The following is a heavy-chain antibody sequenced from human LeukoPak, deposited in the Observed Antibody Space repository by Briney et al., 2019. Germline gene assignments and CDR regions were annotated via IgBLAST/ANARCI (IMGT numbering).Heavy chain of an antibody. D-gene: IGHD6-13*01. Sequence: SETLSLTCTVSGRSISSSSYYWAWIRQPPGKGLEWFGTIYYNGNTYQNPSLKSRVTISVATSNNNFYLKLSAVTALDSAVSYCARQGRPYSNYSSLLDYWGLGTLVTVSS. J-gene: IGHJ4*02. CDR1: GRSISSSSYY. CDR2: IYYNGNT. CDR3: ARQGRPYSNYSSLLDY. V-gene: IGHV4-39*01.